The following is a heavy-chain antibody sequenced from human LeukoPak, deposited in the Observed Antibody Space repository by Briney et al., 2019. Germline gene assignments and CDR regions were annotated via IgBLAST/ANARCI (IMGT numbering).Heavy chain of an antibody. Sequence: PGGSLRLSCAASGFNFSNYAMSWVRQAPGKGLEWVSAISGSGGSTYYADSVKGRFTISRDNSKNTLYLQMNSLRAEDTAVYYCAKDLGDYYDSSGYYYEVIAFDIWGQGTMVTVSS. D-gene: IGHD3-22*01. CDR2: ISGSGGST. J-gene: IGHJ3*02. CDR1: GFNFSNYA. V-gene: IGHV3-23*01. CDR3: AKDLGDYYDSSGYYYEVIAFDI.